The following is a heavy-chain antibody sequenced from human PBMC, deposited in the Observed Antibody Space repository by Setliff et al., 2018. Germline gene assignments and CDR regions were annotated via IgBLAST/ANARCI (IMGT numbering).Heavy chain of an antibody. J-gene: IGHJ3*02. Sequence: ASVKVSCKASGYTFISYGISWVRQAPGQGLEWMGWISAYNGNTNYAQKLQGRVTMTTDTSTSTAYMELRSLRSDDTAAYYCARVLFHCSSTSCYLDAFDIWGQGTMVTVSS. V-gene: IGHV1-18*01. CDR1: GYTFISYG. D-gene: IGHD2-2*01. CDR3: ARVLFHCSSTSCYLDAFDI. CDR2: ISAYNGNT.